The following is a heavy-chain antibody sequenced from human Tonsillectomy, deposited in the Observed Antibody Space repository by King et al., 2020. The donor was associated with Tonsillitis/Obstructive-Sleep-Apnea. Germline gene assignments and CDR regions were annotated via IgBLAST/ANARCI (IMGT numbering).Heavy chain of an antibody. CDR3: ARGDDYDNYLDY. CDR2: IYYSGTT. CDR1: GGSISSGGYY. D-gene: IGHD4-17*01. V-gene: IGHV4-31*03. Sequence: VQLQESGPGLVKPSHTLSLTCTVSGGSISSGGYYWSWIRQHPGKGLEWIGYIYYSGTTYYNPSLKSRVTISLDTSKNQFSQKLSSVTAADTAFYYCARGDDYDNYLDYWGQGTLVTVSS. J-gene: IGHJ4*02.